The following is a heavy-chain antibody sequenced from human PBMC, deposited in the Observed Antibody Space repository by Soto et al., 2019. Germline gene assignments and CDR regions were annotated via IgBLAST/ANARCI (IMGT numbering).Heavy chain of an antibody. CDR3: ARGTNSTMITFGGVIGNGLPPYYFDY. V-gene: IGHV4-34*01. CDR1: GGSFSGYY. J-gene: IGHJ4*02. Sequence: SETLSLTCAVYGGSFSGYYWSWIRQPPGKGLEWIGEINHSGSTNYNPSLKSRVTISVDTSKNQFSLKLSSVTAADTAVYYCARGTNSTMITFGGVIGNGLPPYYFDYWGQGTLVTVSS. D-gene: IGHD3-16*02. CDR2: INHSGST.